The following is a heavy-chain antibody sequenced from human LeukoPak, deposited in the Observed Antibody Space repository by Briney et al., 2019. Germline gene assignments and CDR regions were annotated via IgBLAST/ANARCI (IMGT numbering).Heavy chain of an antibody. Sequence: GGSLRLSCAASGFTFGGYTMNWVRQAPGKGLEWVSSISSRSSDIYYADSVKGRFPISRDNAKNSLYLQMNSLRAEDTAVYFCARALYYDILTGYQSHSYYFDYWGQGTLVTVSS. CDR1: GFTFGGYT. CDR2: ISSRSSDI. D-gene: IGHD3-9*01. CDR3: ARALYYDILTGYQSHSYYFDY. J-gene: IGHJ4*02. V-gene: IGHV3-21*01.